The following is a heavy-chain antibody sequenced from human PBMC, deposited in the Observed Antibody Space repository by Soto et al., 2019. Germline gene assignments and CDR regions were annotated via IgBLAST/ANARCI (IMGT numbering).Heavy chain of an antibody. CDR1: GFTFSTYW. Sequence: EVQLVESGGGLVQPGGSLRLSCGASGFTFSTYWMSWVRQAPGKGLEWVANMKEDGSEKNYVDSVKGRFTISRDNAKNSLYLQMNNLRAEDTAVYYCARDRGYSTFDFWGQGTVVTVSS. V-gene: IGHV3-7*01. CDR2: MKEDGSEK. J-gene: IGHJ3*01. D-gene: IGHD2-2*01. CDR3: ARDRGYSTFDF.